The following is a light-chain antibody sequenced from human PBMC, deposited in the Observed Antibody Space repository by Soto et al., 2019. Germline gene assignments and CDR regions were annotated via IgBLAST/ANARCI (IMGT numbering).Light chain of an antibody. Sequence: QSVLTQPPSVSAAPGQKVTISCSGSSSNIGGNSVSLYQHRPAAAPKLLIYDDNKRRSGIPDLFSSSKAGTPATLGITGFQTGDEGDYYWDSWDSSLASYVFRTGTKVTV. CDR2: DDN. V-gene: IGLV1-51*01. CDR3: DSWDSSLASYV. J-gene: IGLJ1*01. CDR1: SSNIGGNS.